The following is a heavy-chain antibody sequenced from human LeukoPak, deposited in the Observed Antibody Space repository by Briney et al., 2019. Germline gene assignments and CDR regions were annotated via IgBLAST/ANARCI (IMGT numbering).Heavy chain of an antibody. J-gene: IGHJ5*02. D-gene: IGHD2-15*01. V-gene: IGHV3-23*01. CDR2: ISGSGGST. Sequence: GGSLSLSCAASGFTFSSYAMSWVRQAPGKGLEWVSTISGSGGSTYYADSVKGRFTISRDNSKNTLYLQMNSLRAEDTAVYYCAKDINVVVVAATLGWLDPWGQGTLVTVSS. CDR1: GFTFSSYA. CDR3: AKDINVVVVAATLGWLDP.